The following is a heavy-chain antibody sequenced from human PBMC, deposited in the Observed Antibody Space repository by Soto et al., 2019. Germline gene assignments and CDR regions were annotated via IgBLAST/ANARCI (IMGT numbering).Heavy chain of an antibody. J-gene: IGHJ3*02. V-gene: IGHV1-69*01. CDR1: GGTFSGYA. D-gene: IGHD3-10*01. CDR3: ARTNGSGVAAGFDI. CDR2: IIPVYDTP. Sequence: HVQLVHSGAEVKTPGSSVKVSCKASGGTFSGYAITWVRQAPGHGLEWIGGIIPVYDTPKYAQQLQARVTMTAAEFTTHVELDSLRSADTAVYYFARTNGSGVAAGFDIWGPGTMGTVSS.